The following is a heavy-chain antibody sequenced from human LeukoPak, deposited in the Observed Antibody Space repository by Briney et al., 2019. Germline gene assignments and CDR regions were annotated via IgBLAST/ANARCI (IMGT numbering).Heavy chain of an antibody. D-gene: IGHD1-26*01. CDR1: GFTFSSYW. V-gene: IGHV3-74*01. Sequence: GGSLRLSCAASGFTFSSYWMHWVRQALGKGLVWVSRINSDGSSTSYANSVKGRFTISRDNAKNTLYMQMNSLRAEDTAVYYCARVRVGTTTFDYWGQGTLVTVS. J-gene: IGHJ4*02. CDR2: INSDGSST. CDR3: ARVRVGTTTFDY.